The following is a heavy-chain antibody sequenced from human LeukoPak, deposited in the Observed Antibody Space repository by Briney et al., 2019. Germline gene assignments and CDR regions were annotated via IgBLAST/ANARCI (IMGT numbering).Heavy chain of an antibody. J-gene: IGHJ3*02. V-gene: IGHV1-69*05. Sequence: EASVKVPCKASGGTFSSYASSWVRQAPGQGLEWMGGIIPIFGTANYAQKFQGRVTITTDESTSTAYMQLSSLRSEDTAAYYCARDTRSGSYTTSLRAFDIWGQGTMVTVSS. CDR2: IIPIFGTA. CDR3: ARDTRSGSYTTSLRAFDI. D-gene: IGHD1-26*01. CDR1: GGTFSSYA.